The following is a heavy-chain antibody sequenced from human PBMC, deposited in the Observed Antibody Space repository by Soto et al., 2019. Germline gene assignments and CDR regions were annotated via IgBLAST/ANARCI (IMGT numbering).Heavy chain of an antibody. Sequence: QVQLQESGPGLVKPSENLSLTCSVSGGSISGSYWSWIRQSPGKGLEWLGYVYYTGSTIYSTSLRRRVSISVDTSKNEFSLRLSSVTAADTAVYFCARSVAVPGAHLDYWGQGTQVTVSS. CDR3: ARSVAVPGAHLDY. CDR1: GGSISGSY. J-gene: IGHJ4*02. V-gene: IGHV4-59*01. D-gene: IGHD6-19*01. CDR2: VYYTGST.